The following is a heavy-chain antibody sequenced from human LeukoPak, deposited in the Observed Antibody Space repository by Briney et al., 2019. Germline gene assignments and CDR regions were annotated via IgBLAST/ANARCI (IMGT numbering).Heavy chain of an antibody. Sequence: SQTLSLTCTVSGGSISSGGYYWSWIRQPPGKGLEWIGSIYYSGSTYYNPSLKSRVTISVDTSKNQFSLKLSSVTAADTAVYYCARLQSNYDFWSGLYYYYYYMDVWGKGTTVTVSS. D-gene: IGHD3-3*01. CDR3: ARLQSNYDFWSGLYYYYYYMDV. CDR1: GGSISSGGYY. V-gene: IGHV4-30-2*03. CDR2: IYYSGST. J-gene: IGHJ6*03.